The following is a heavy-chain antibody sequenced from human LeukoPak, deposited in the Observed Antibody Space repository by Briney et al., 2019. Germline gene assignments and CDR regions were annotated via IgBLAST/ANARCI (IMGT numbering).Heavy chain of an antibody. CDR2: INPNSGGT. CDR3: AASSYYYDSSGYYVDY. D-gene: IGHD3-22*01. V-gene: IGHV1-2*06. J-gene: IGHJ4*02. CDR1: GYTFTGYY. Sequence: ASVKVSCKASGYTFTGYYMHWVRQAPGQGLEWMGRINPNSGGTNHAQKFQGRVTMTRDTSISTAYMELSRLRSDDTAVYYCAASSYYYDSSGYYVDYWGQGTLVTVSS.